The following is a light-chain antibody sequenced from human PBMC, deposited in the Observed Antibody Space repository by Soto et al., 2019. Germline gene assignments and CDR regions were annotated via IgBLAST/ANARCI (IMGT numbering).Light chain of an antibody. Sequence: QSVLTQPASVSGSPGQSITISCTGTSDDIGANNYVSWYQHHPGKAPKILIYEAADRPSGIYHRFSGSKSGNTASLTISGLQAEDEADYFCTSYTSASTLVFGGGTKFTVL. J-gene: IGLJ2*01. CDR1: SDDIGANNY. CDR3: TSYTSASTLV. V-gene: IGLV2-14*01. CDR2: EAA.